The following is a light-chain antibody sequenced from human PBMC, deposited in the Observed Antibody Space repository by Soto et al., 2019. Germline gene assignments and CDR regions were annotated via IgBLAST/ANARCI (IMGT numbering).Light chain of an antibody. Sequence: DIQMTQSPSSLSASVGDIVSIACQASQTIDNNLNWYQQKPGKAPRLLIYVAFSLQSGVPSRFSGSGSGTDFTLTISSLQPDDFATYFCQQSFSIPYTFGQGTILEIK. J-gene: IGKJ2*01. CDR1: QTIDNN. V-gene: IGKV1-39*01. CDR2: VAF. CDR3: QQSFSIPYT.